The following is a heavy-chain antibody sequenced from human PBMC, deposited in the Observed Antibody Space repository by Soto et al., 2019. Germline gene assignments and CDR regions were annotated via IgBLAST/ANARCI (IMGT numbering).Heavy chain of an antibody. CDR3: AKDVRQWEYQLLYSSYFDY. Sequence: GGSLRLSCAASGFTFSSYAMSWVRQAPGKGLEWVSAISGSGGSTYYADSVKGRFTISRDNSKNTLYLQMNSLRAEDTAVYYCAKDVRQWEYQLLYSSYFDYWGQGTLVTVSS. V-gene: IGHV3-23*01. J-gene: IGHJ4*02. CDR2: ISGSGGST. D-gene: IGHD2-2*02. CDR1: GFTFSSYA.